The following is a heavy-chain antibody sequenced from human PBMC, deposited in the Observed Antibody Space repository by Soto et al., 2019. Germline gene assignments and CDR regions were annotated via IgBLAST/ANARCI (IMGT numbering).Heavy chain of an antibody. D-gene: IGHD5-12*01. Sequence: GGSLRLSCAASGFTVSSNYMSWVRQAPGKGLEWVSVIYSGGSTYYADSVKGRFTISRDNSKNTLYLQMNSLRAEDTAVYYCARTRHSGYDQQDYWGQGTLVTVSS. J-gene: IGHJ4*02. CDR1: GFTVSSNY. CDR2: IYSGGST. V-gene: IGHV3-66*01. CDR3: ARTRHSGYDQQDY.